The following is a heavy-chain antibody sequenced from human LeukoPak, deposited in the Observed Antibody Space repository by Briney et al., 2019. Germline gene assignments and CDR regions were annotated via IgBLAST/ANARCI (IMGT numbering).Heavy chain of an antibody. CDR2: ISSSGSTI. D-gene: IGHD6-13*01. J-gene: IGHJ4*02. Sequence: GGSLRLSCAASGFTFSSYEMNWVRQAPGKGLEWVSYISSSGSTIYYADSVKGRFTISRDNAKNSLYLQMSSLRAEDTAVYYCATTRLYSSSWYGGFDYWGQGTLATVSS. V-gene: IGHV3-48*03. CDR1: GFTFSSYE. CDR3: ATTRLYSSSWYGGFDY.